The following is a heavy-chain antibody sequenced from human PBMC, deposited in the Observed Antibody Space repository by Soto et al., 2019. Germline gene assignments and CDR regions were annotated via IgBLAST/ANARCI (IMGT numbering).Heavy chain of an antibody. CDR2: ISYDGSNK. CDR3: ARGRLDNTGTFSGY. V-gene: IGHV3-30*03. J-gene: IGHJ4*02. D-gene: IGHD2-8*02. CDR1: GFTFSSYG. Sequence: PGGSLRLSCAASGFTFSSYGMHWVRQAPGKGLEWVAVISYDGSNKYYADSVKGRFTISRDNARNSVYLQMNSLRSEDTAVYYCARGRLDNTGTFSGYWGRGTLVTVSS.